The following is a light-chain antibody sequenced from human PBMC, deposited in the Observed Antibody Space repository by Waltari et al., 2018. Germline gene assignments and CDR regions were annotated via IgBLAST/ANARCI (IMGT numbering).Light chain of an antibody. CDR3: SSYTSSGTLRV. CDR1: SSDVGGYNY. J-gene: IGLJ2*01. V-gene: IGLV2-14*03. CDR2: DVS. Sequence: QSALTQPASVSGSPGQSITISCTGTSSDVGGYNYVSWYQQHPGKAPKLMIYDVSKRPSGVSNRFSGSKSGNTASLTISGLQAEDGADYYCSSYTSSGTLRVFGGGTKLTVL.